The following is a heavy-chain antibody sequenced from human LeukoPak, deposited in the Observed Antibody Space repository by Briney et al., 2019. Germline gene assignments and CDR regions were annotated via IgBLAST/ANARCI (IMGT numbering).Heavy chain of an antibody. CDR1: GYTFTSYG. CDR2: ISVYNGNT. V-gene: IGHV1-18*01. Sequence: GASVKVSCKASGYTFTSYGISWVRQAPGQGLEWMGWISVYNGNTNYAQKLQGRVTMTTDTSTSTAYMELRSLRSDDTAVYYCARSGAGSSGYYSPDYWGQGTLVTVSS. D-gene: IGHD3-22*01. CDR3: ARSGAGSSGYYSPDY. J-gene: IGHJ4*02.